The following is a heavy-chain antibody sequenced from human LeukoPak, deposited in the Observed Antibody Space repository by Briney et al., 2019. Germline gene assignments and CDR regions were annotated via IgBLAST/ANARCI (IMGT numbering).Heavy chain of an antibody. J-gene: IGHJ4*02. CDR1: GFTFSSYR. D-gene: IGHD3-10*01. CDR3: ARAPEGSGSSYYFDY. V-gene: IGHV3-7*01. CDR2: INQDGSEK. Sequence: PGGSLRLSCAASGFTFSSYRMSWVRQAPGKGLEWVANINQDGSEKYYVDSVKGRFTISRDNAKNSLYLQMNSLRAEDTAVYYCARAPEGSGSSYYFDYWGQGTLVTVSS.